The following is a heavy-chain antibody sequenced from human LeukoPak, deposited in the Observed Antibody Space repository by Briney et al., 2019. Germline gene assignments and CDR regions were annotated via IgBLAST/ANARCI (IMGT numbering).Heavy chain of an antibody. CDR1: GGSISNYY. V-gene: IGHV4-59*01. CDR2: IYYSGST. CDR3: ARGASGNDLGYAFDI. J-gene: IGHJ3*02. Sequence: PSETLSLTCTVSGGSISNYYWSWIRQPPGKGLGWIGDIYYSGSTSYNPSLKSRVSISVDTSKSQFSLKLYSVTAADTAVYYCARGASGNDLGYAFDIWGQGTVVTVSS. D-gene: IGHD5-12*01.